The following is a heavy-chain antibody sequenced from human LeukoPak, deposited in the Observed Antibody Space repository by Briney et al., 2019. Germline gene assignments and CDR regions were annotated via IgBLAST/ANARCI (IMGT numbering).Heavy chain of an antibody. J-gene: IGHJ4*02. CDR3: ASARKPGPGTKLAAFDY. V-gene: IGHV4-59*12. CDR1: SVINCGY. Sequence: SETLSLTCTVSSVINCGYRRWRRPPPGKGLEWIGYDFWSGISKYTPTLRGRVTISADTSTTTSYLKLSCLTAADTAVYYCASARKPGPGTKLAAFDYWGQGNLVTVSS. D-gene: IGHD3-10*01. CDR2: DFWSGIS.